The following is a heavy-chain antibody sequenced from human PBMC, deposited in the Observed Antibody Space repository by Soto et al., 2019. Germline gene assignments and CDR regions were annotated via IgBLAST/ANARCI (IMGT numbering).Heavy chain of an antibody. CDR3: ARGPDYGDYVVDY. D-gene: IGHD4-17*01. J-gene: IGHJ4*02. Sequence: PSETLSLTCTVSGGSISSYYWSWIRQPPGKGLEWTGYIYYSGSTNYNPSLKSRVTISVDTSKNQFSLKLSSVTAADTAVYYCARGPDYGDYVVDYWGQGTLVTVS. CDR2: IYYSGST. CDR1: GGSISSYY. V-gene: IGHV4-59*01.